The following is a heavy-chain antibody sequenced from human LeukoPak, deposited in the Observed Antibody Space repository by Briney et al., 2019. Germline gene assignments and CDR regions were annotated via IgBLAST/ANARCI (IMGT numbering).Heavy chain of an antibody. CDR2: ISTVSTYK. D-gene: IGHD3-3*01. J-gene: IGHJ6*03. CDR3: ARDGSGFYLYYYMDF. Sequence: GSLRLSCAASGFTFTDYSMTWVRQAPGKGLEWVSSISTVSTYKFYSDSVKGRFTISRDNAKNILYLQMSSLSAEDTAVYYCARDGSGFYLYYYMDFWGRGTPVTVSS. CDR1: GFTFTDYS. V-gene: IGHV3-21*01.